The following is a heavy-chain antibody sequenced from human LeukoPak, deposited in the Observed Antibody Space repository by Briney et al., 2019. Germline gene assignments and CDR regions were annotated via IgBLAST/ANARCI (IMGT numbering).Heavy chain of an antibody. CDR1: GGSISSYY. CDR3: ARDRYQLGRAFDI. Sequence: SETLSLTCTVSGGSISSYYWSWIRQPPGKGLEWIGYIYYSGSTNYNPSLKRRVTISVDTSKNQFSLKLSSVTAADTAVYYCARDRYQLGRAFDIWGQGTMVTVSS. D-gene: IGHD2-2*01. CDR2: IYYSGST. V-gene: IGHV4-59*01. J-gene: IGHJ3*02.